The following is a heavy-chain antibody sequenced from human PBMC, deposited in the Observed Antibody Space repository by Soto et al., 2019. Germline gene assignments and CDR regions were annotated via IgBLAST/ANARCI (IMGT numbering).Heavy chain of an antibody. Sequence: QVQLVESGGGVVQPGRSLRLSCAASGFTFSSYGMHWVRQAPGKGLEWVAVISYDGSNKYYADSVKGRFTISRDNSKNTLYLQMNSLRAEDTAVYYCAKNRGSSGYYHLDYWGQGTLVTVSS. CDR3: AKNRGSSGYYHLDY. CDR2: ISYDGSNK. J-gene: IGHJ4*02. D-gene: IGHD3-22*01. CDR1: GFTFSSYG. V-gene: IGHV3-30*18.